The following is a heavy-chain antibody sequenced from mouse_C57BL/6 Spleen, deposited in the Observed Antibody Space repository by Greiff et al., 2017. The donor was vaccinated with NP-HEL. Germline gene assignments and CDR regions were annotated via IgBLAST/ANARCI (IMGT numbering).Heavy chain of an antibody. CDR1: GFTFSSYG. CDR2: ISSGGSYT. J-gene: IGHJ2*01. Sequence: EVQGVESGGDLVKPGGSLKLSCAASGFTFSSYGMSWVRQTPDKRLEWVATISSGGSYTYYPDSVKGRFTISRDNAKNTLYLQMSSLKSEDTAMYYCARRATTVVAFDYWGQGTTLTVSS. V-gene: IGHV5-6*01. CDR3: ARRATTVVAFDY. D-gene: IGHD1-1*01.